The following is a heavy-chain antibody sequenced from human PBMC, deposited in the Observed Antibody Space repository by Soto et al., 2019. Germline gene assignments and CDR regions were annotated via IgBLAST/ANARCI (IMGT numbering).Heavy chain of an antibody. J-gene: IGHJ6*02. CDR3: ARGTRSRWPLYYYYYYGMDV. V-gene: IGHV3-33*01. CDR1: GFTFSSYG. CDR2: IWYDGSNK. Sequence: QVQLVESGGGVVQPGRSLRLSCAASGFTFSSYGMHWVRQAPGKGLEWVEDIWYDGSNKYYADYVKGRFTISRDNSKNKLYLQMTSLRAEDTAVYYCARGTRSRWPLYYYYYYGMDVWGQGTKVTVSS. D-gene: IGHD6-13*01.